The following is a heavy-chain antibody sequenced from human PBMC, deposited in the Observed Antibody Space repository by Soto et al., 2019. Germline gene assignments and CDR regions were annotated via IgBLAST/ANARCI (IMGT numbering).Heavy chain of an antibody. V-gene: IGHV3-21*01. CDR3: ARDANRVDS. D-gene: IGHD2-15*01. CDR2: ISSTSIYI. CDR1: GFTFSDYS. Sequence: EVQLVESGGGLVKPGGSLRLSCAASGFTFSDYSMTWVRQAPGKGLEWVSSISSTSIYIFYADSVKGRFTISRDNAKNSLYLQRNSLRAEDTAVYYCARDANRVDSWGQGTLVTVSS. J-gene: IGHJ4*02.